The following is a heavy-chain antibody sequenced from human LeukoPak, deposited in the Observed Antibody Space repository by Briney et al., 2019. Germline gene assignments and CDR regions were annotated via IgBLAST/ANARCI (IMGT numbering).Heavy chain of an antibody. CDR3: ARNIAAAGTDMYYFDY. CDR1: GGSISSGSYY. V-gene: IGHV4-61*02. J-gene: IGHJ4*02. Sequence: SETLSLTCTASGGSISSGSYYWSWIRQPAGKGLEWIGRIYTSGSTNYNPSLKSRVTISVDTSKNQFSLKLSSVTAADTAVYYCARNIAAAGTDMYYFDYWGQGTLVTVSS. D-gene: IGHD6-13*01. CDR2: IYTSGST.